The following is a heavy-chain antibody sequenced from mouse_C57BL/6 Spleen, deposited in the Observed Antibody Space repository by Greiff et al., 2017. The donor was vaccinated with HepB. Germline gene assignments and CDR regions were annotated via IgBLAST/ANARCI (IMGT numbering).Heavy chain of an antibody. CDR2: ISYDGSN. J-gene: IGHJ2*01. V-gene: IGHV3-6*01. Sequence: EVQRVESGPGLVKPSQSLSLTCSVTGYSITSGYYWNWIRQFPGNKLEWMGYISYDGSNNYNPSLKNRISITRDTSKNQFFLKLNSVTTEDTATYYCARANDGYSRFDYWGQGTTLTVSS. CDR3: ARANDGYSRFDY. D-gene: IGHD2-3*01. CDR1: GYSITSGYY.